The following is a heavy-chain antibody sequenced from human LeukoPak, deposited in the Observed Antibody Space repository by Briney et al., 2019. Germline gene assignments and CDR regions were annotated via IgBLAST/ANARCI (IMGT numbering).Heavy chain of an antibody. V-gene: IGHV3-23*01. CDR2: ISGSGGST. CDR3: AKGSSSGGYSQYFHY. Sequence: GGSLRLSCAASGFTFSSYAMSWVRQAPGKGLEWVSAISGSGGSTYYADSVKGRFIISRDNSRNTVSLQLNSLSSEDAAVYFCAKGSSSGGYSQYFHYWGQGALVTVSS. J-gene: IGHJ4*02. CDR1: GFTFSSYA. D-gene: IGHD3-22*01.